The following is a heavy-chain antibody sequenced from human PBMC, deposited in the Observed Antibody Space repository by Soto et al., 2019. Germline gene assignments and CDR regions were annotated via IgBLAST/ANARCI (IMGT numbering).Heavy chain of an antibody. D-gene: IGHD2-2*01. Sequence: PGGSLRLSCAASGFTFSSYAMRWVRQVPGKGLEWVAVISYDGSNKYYADSVKGRFTISRDNSKNTLYLQMNSLRAEDTAVYYCARALRQRIVPAGIAPGDAFDIWGQGTVVTVS. V-gene: IGHV3-30-3*01. CDR3: ARALRQRIVPAGIAPGDAFDI. J-gene: IGHJ3*02. CDR2: ISYDGSNK. CDR1: GFTFSSYA.